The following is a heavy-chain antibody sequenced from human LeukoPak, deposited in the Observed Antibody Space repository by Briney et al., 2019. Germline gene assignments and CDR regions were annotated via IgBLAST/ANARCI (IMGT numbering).Heavy chain of an antibody. CDR2: VYRSGTA. Sequence: SETLSLTCAVSGDSISSNKWWHWVRQAPGKGLEWIGEVYRSGTANYNPSLKNRVTISVDKSKNQFSLNLRSVTAANTAVYYCARDSGWHSDSWGQGTLVTVSS. D-gene: IGHD6-19*01. V-gene: IGHV4-4*02. CDR3: ARDSGWHSDS. CDR1: GDSISSNKW. J-gene: IGHJ5*01.